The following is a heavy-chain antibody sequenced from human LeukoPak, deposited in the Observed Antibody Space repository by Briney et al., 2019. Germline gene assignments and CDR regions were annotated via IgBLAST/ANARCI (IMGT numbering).Heavy chain of an antibody. Sequence: SVKVSCKACGGTFSSYAISWVRQAPGQGLEWMGRIIPIFGIANYAQKFQGRVTITADRSTSTAYMELSSLRSEDTAVYYCARYKIEFDWLAAFDPWGQGTLVTVSS. CDR2: IIPIFGIA. CDR1: GGTFSSYA. D-gene: IGHD3-9*01. V-gene: IGHV1-69*04. J-gene: IGHJ5*02. CDR3: ARYKIEFDWLAAFDP.